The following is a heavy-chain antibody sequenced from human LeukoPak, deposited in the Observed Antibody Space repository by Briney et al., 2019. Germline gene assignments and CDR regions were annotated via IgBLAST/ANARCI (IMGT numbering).Heavy chain of an antibody. CDR3: ARVAKGTIFGVVIANNYYYYYMDV. J-gene: IGHJ6*03. V-gene: IGHV4-39*07. Sequence: SDTLSLTCTVSVGSISSSNYYWGWIPQPPGKGLEWIGSSYYSGSTYYDPSLKSRVTLSVDTSKNQSSLKLSSVTAADRAVYYCARVAKGTIFGVVIANNYYYYYMDVWGEGTTVTVSS. D-gene: IGHD3-3*01. CDR1: VGSISSSNYY. CDR2: SYYSGST.